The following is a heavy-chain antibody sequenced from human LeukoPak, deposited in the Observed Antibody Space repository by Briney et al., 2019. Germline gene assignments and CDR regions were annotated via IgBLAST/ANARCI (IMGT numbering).Heavy chain of an antibody. V-gene: IGHV3-21*01. Sequence: GGSLRLSCAASGFTFSNYRMNWVRQAPGKGLEWVSSISSSSIYIYYADSLKGRFTISRDNAKNSLYLQMNSLRAEDTAVYYCARGRDGYNLVDAFDIWGQGIMVTVSS. CDR1: GFTFSNYR. D-gene: IGHD5-24*01. J-gene: IGHJ3*02. CDR3: ARGRDGYNLVDAFDI. CDR2: ISSSSIYI.